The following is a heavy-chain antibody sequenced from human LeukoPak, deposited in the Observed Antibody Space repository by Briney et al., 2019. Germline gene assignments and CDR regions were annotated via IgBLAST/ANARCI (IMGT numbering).Heavy chain of an antibody. CDR3: ARGGHYYDRSGPSGAFDI. J-gene: IGHJ3*02. D-gene: IGHD3-22*01. CDR2: IPYDGSNK. V-gene: IGHV3-30-3*01. Sequence: PGGSLRLSCAASGFSFSSYAMHWVRHAPGKGLEWEAVIPYDGSNKYYSDSVKGRFTPSTDNSKNTLYLQMNSLRAEDTAVYYCARGGHYYDRSGPSGAFDIWGQGTMVSVSS. CDR1: GFSFSSYA.